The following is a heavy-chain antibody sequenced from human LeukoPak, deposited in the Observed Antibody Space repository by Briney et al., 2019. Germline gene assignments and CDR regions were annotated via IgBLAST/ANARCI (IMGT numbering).Heavy chain of an antibody. D-gene: IGHD1-1*01. CDR1: GITLRSYA. J-gene: IGHJ5*02. CDR2: ISGSGGST. V-gene: IGHV3-23*01. CDR3: AKPNWNPETDWFDP. Sequence: PGGSLRLSCAVSGITLRSYAMSWVRQAPGKGLEWVSGISGSGGSTYYADSVKGRFTISRDNSNNTLYLQMSSLRAEDTAVYYCAKPNWNPETDWFDPWGQGTLVTVSS.